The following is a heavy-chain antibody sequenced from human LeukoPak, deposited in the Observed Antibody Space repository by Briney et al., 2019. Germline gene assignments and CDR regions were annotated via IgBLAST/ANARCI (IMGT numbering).Heavy chain of an antibody. V-gene: IGHV4-4*02. D-gene: IGHD3-22*01. Sequence: SETLSLTCAVSGGSISSSNWWTWVRQPPGKGLEWIGEIYHSGSTNYNPSLKSRVTISVDKSKNQFSLKLSSVTAADTAVYYCARPTYYYDSSGYSDAFDIWGQGTMVTVSS. CDR1: GGSISSSNW. CDR3: ARPTYYYDSSGYSDAFDI. J-gene: IGHJ3*02. CDR2: IYHSGST.